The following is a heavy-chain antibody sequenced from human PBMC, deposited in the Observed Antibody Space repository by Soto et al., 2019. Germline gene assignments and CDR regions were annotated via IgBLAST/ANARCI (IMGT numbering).Heavy chain of an antibody. CDR1: GGTFSSYA. V-gene: IGHV1-69*06. CDR2: IIPIFGTA. D-gene: IGHD3-10*01. J-gene: IGHJ6*02. CDR3: ARDPAMVRGVIMYGMDV. Sequence: SVKVSCKASGGTFSSYAFSWVRQATGQGLEWMGGIIPIFGTANYAQKFQGRVTITAEKSTSTAYMELSSLRSEDTAVYYCARDPAMVRGVIMYGMDVWG.